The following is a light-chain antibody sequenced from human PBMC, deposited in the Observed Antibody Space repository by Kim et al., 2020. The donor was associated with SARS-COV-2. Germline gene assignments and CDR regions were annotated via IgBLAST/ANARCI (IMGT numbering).Light chain of an antibody. J-gene: IGKJ2*01. CDR1: QSVSSN. V-gene: IGKV3-15*01. CDR2: GAP. Sequence: VSPGERATLSCRASQSVSSNLAWYQQKPGQAPRLLIYGAPTRATGIPARFSGSGSGTEFTLTISSLQSEDFAVYYCQQYNNWPPHTFGQGTKLEI. CDR3: QQYNNWPPHT.